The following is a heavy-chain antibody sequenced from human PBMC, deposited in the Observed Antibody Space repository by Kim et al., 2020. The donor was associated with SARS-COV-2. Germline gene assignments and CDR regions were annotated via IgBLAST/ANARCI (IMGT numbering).Heavy chain of an antibody. CDR2: IWYDGSQK. J-gene: IGHJ6*02. Sequence: GGSLRLSCEASQSTFSRYGMHWVRQAPGKGLEWVAVIWYDGSQKYYADSVKGRFTISRDNSKNTVYLQMNSLRAEDTAIYYCSGTPPLGYYYHPMDVWGQGTAVTVSS. V-gene: IGHV3-33*01. CDR3: SGTPPLGYYYHPMDV. CDR1: QSTFSRYG. D-gene: IGHD3-16*01.